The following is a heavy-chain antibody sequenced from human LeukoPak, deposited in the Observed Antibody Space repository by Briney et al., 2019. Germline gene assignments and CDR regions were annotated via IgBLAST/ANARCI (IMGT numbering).Heavy chain of an antibody. J-gene: IGHJ5*02. V-gene: IGHV3-23*01. CDR1: GFTFSSQA. CDR2: FTGSAGNI. D-gene: IGHD1/OR15-1a*01. CDR3: AAGGGNTFNP. Sequence: GGSLRLSCAASGFTFSSQALSWFRQAPGKGLEWVSSFTGSAGNIHYADSVKGRFTLSRDSSKETMYLQMNSLRADDTAIYYCAAGGGNTFNPWGQGILVTVSS.